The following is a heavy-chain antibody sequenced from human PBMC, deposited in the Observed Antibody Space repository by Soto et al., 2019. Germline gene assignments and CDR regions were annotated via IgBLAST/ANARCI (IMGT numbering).Heavy chain of an antibody. Sequence: GGSLRLSCAASGFTFSDYYMSWIRQAPGKGLEWVSYISSSGSTIYHADSVKGRFTISRDNAKNSLYLQMNSLRAEDTAVYDCARRATSGRNFEYWGQGTLVTVSS. CDR2: ISSSGSTI. CDR1: GFTFSDYY. D-gene: IGHD1-1*01. V-gene: IGHV3-11*01. J-gene: IGHJ4*02. CDR3: ARRATSGRNFEY.